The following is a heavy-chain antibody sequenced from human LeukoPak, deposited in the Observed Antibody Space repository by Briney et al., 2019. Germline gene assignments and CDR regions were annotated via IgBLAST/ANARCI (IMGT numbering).Heavy chain of an antibody. V-gene: IGHV3-33*08. CDR2: IWYDGSKT. J-gene: IGHJ4*02. D-gene: IGHD4-17*01. Sequence: PGGSLRLSCTASGFTFRSYAMNWVRQAPGKGLEWLALIWYDGSKTYYADSVKGRFTISRDNSKNTLYLQMNSLRAEDTALYFCARLYGDYIDYWGQGTLVTVSS. CDR1: GFTFRSYA. CDR3: ARLYGDYIDY.